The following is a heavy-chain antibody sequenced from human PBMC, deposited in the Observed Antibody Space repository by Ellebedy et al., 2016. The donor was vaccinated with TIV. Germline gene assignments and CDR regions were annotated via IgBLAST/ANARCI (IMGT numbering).Heavy chain of an antibody. CDR1: GGSFTGYY. V-gene: IGHV4-34*01. CDR2: ITQSGRT. Sequence: SETLSLTCAVYGGSFTGYYYSWIRQPPGKGLEWIGEITQSGRTNYNPSLKGRVTISVDTSKNQFSLRLSSVTAADTAVYYCAEGRSGWYYFDYWGQGTPVTVSS. D-gene: IGHD6-19*01. J-gene: IGHJ4*02. CDR3: AEGRSGWYYFDY.